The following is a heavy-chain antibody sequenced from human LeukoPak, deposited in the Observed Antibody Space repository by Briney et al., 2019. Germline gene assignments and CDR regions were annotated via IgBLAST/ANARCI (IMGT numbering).Heavy chain of an antibody. Sequence: ASVKVSCKASGYTFTSYDINWVRQATGQGLEWMGWMNPNSGNTGYAQKFQCRVTITRHTSISTAYMELSSLISEDTVVYYCARGLLHYDSSGYYSTNWFDPWGQGTLVTVSS. V-gene: IGHV1-8*03. J-gene: IGHJ5*02. D-gene: IGHD3-22*01. CDR2: MNPNSGNT. CDR3: ARGLLHYDSSGYYSTNWFDP. CDR1: GYTFTSYD.